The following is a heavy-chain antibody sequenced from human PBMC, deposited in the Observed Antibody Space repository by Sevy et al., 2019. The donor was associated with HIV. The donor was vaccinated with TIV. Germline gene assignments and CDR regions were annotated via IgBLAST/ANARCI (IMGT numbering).Heavy chain of an antibody. CDR2: TYYRSKWYN. J-gene: IGHJ4*02. CDR3: AHGRDFWSGYLDY. Sequence: KQSQTLSLTCVISGDSVSSNSAAWNWIRQSPSRGLEWLGRTYYRSKWYNDYTVSVKSRITINSDISKNQFSLQMKSVTPEDTAIYYCAHGRDFWSGYLDYWGQGTLVTVSS. D-gene: IGHD3-3*01. V-gene: IGHV6-1*01. CDR1: GDSVSSNSAA.